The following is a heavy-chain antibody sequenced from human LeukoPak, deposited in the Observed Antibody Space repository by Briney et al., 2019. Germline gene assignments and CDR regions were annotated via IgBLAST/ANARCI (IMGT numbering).Heavy chain of an antibody. Sequence: ASVKVSCKASGGTFSSYAISWVRQAPGQGLEWMGRIIPILGIANYTQKFQGRVTITADKSTSTAYMELSSLRSEDTAVYYCARISSSSWYLSIHYYYDMDVWGQGTTVTVSS. J-gene: IGHJ6*02. V-gene: IGHV1-69*04. CDR3: ARISSSSWYLSIHYYYDMDV. CDR1: GGTFSSYA. D-gene: IGHD6-13*01. CDR2: IIPILGIA.